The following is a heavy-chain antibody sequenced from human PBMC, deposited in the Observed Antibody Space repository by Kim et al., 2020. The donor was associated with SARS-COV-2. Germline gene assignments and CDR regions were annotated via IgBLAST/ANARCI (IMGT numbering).Heavy chain of an antibody. CDR1: GFTFSSYG. Sequence: GGSLRLSCAASGFTFSSYGMHWVRQAPGKGLEWVAVIWYDGSNKYYADSVKGRFTISRDNSKNTLYLQMNSLRAEDTAVYYCARGVSSLGVPWDDYYYGMDVWGQGTTVTVSS. J-gene: IGHJ6*02. CDR2: IWYDGSNK. V-gene: IGHV3-33*01. CDR3: ARGVSSLGVPWDDYYYGMDV. D-gene: IGHD3-16*01.